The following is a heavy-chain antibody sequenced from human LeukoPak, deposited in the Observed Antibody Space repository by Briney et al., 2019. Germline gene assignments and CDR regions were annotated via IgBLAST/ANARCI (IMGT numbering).Heavy chain of an antibody. V-gene: IGHV3-48*03. CDR3: ARVPRSTRIPIFR. CDR1: EFTFSSYE. D-gene: IGHD3-3*01. J-gene: IGHJ4*02. Sequence: PGGSLRLSCAASEFTFSSYEMNWVRQAPGKGLEWVSYISSSGDTIYYADSVKGRFTISRDNAKSSLYLQMNSLRVEDTAVYYCARVPRSTRIPIFRWGQGTLVTVSS. CDR2: ISSSGDTI.